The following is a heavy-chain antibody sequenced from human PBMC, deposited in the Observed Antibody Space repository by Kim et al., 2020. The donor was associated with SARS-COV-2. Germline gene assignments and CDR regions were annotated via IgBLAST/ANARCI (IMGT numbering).Heavy chain of an antibody. J-gene: IGHJ4*02. D-gene: IGHD3-10*01. V-gene: IGHV4-59*01. CDR1: GVSINDYY. CDR2: IFYTGST. Sequence: SETLSLTCTVSGVSINDYYWSWPRQSPGRGVEWLGYIFYTGSTNSSPSLKSRVAMSLDTSRNHFSLSLSAVTAADTAIYYCASGSPEPHSNVYPFHYWGQGTLVTVSS. CDR3: ASGSPEPHSNVYPFHY.